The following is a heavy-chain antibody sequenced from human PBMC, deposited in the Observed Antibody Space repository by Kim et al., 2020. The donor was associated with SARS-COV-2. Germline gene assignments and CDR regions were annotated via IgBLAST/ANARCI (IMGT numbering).Heavy chain of an antibody. CDR1: GGSFSGYY. CDR3: ARGLHCSGGSCWRYYGMDV. D-gene: IGHD2-15*01. Sequence: SETLSLTCAVYGGSFSGYYWSWIRQPPGKGLEWIGEINHSGSTNYNPSLKSRVTISVDTSKNQFSLKLSSVTAADTAVYYCARGLHCSGGSCWRYYGMDV. V-gene: IGHV4-34*01. CDR2: INHSGST. J-gene: IGHJ6*01.